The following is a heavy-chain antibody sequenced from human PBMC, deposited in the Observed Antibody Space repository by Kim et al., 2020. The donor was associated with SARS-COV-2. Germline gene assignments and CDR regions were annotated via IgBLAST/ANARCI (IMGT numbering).Heavy chain of an antibody. D-gene: IGHD3-10*01. J-gene: IGHJ1*01. CDR2: IYVGGDT. CDR1: GFIVSRNY. Sequence: GGSLRLSCAASGFIVSRNYMSWVRQAPGKGLEWVSVIYVGGDTHYADSSKGRFTTSRDNSKNTPQFQMNSRRAEDTAAYYCARGQRDSGSVHYFQDWG. CDR3: ARGQRDSGSVHYFQD. V-gene: IGHV3-53*01.